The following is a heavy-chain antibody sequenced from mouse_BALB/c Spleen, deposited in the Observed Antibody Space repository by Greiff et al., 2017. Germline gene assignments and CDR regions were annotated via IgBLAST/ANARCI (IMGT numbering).Heavy chain of an antibody. J-gene: IGHJ4*01. V-gene: IGHV5-6-3*01. CDR2: INSNGGST. CDR1: GFTFSSYG. D-gene: IGHD2-14*01. Sequence: EVKLVESGGGLVQPGGSLKLSCAASGFTFSSYGMSWVRQTPDKRLELVATINSNGGSTYYPDSVKGRFTISRDNAKNTLYLQMSSLKSEDTAMYYCARYPYYRYDDYYAMDYWGQGTSVTVSS. CDR3: ARYPYYRYDDYYAMDY.